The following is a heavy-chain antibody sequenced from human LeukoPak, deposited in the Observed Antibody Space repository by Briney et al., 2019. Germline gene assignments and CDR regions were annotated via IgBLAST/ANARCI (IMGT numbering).Heavy chain of an antibody. D-gene: IGHD2-15*01. CDR2: ISSSGSTI. CDR3: ARERVVAATYFDY. V-gene: IGHV3-11*04. Sequence: PGGSLRLSCAASGFTFSDYYMSWIRQAPGKGLEWVSYISSSGSTIHYADSVKGRFTISRDNAKNSLYLQMNSLRAEDTAVYYCARERVVAATYFDYWGQGTLVTVSS. CDR1: GFTFSDYY. J-gene: IGHJ4*02.